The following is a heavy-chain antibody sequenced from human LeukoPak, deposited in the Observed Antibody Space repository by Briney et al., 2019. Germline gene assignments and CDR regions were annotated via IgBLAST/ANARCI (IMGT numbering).Heavy chain of an antibody. V-gene: IGHV4-4*02. J-gene: IGHJ6*03. CDR1: GGSISSSNW. CDR3: ARERYDILTRSLKHYYYYYMDV. D-gene: IGHD3-9*01. Sequence: PSETLSLTCAVSGGSISSSNWWSWVRQPPGRGLEWIGEIYHSGSTNYNPSLKSRVTISVDKSKNQFSLKLSSVTAADTAVYYCARERYDILTRSLKHYYYYYMDVWGKGTTVTISS. CDR2: IYHSGST.